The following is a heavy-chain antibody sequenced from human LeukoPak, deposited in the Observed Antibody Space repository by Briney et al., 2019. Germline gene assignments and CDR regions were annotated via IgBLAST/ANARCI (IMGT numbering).Heavy chain of an antibody. D-gene: IGHD6-13*01. Sequence: GGSLRLSRVASGFTFSNYGMHWVRQAPGKGLEWVAILWYDGNNKYYADAVRGRFTISRDNSKNTLYLQMNSLRVEDTAVYYCARESRPSSSWYRGNFDYWGQGTLVTVSS. J-gene: IGHJ4*02. CDR3: ARESRPSSSWYRGNFDY. V-gene: IGHV3-33*01. CDR2: LWYDGNNK. CDR1: GFTFSNYG.